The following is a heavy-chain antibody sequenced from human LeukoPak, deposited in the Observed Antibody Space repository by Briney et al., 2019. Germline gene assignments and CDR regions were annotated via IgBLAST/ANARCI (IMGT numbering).Heavy chain of an antibody. J-gene: IGHJ6*03. D-gene: IGHD3-3*01. CDR2: IYTSGYA. Sequence: SETLSLTCTVSGGSISGYYWSWIRQPAGKGLEWIGRIYTSGYANSNPSLKSRVTMSVDTSKNQFSLKLSSVTAADTAVYYCAREPLWSGYSYYYYYMDVWGKGTTVTVSS. V-gene: IGHV4-4*07. CDR1: GGSISGYY. CDR3: AREPLWSGYSYYYYYMDV.